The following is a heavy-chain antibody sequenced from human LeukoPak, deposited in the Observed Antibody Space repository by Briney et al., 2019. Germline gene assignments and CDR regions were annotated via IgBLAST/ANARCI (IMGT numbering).Heavy chain of an antibody. CDR2: ISSSSSYM. CDR3: ARRPNMPAGGFDY. V-gene: IGHV3-21*01. J-gene: IGHJ4*02. Sequence: PGGSLRLSCAASGFTFSSYSMNWVRQAPGKGLEWVSSISSSSSYMFYADSLKGRFTISRDNAKNSLYLQMNSLRAEDTAVYYCARRPNMPAGGFDYWGQGTLVTVSS. CDR1: GFTFSSYS. D-gene: IGHD2-2*01.